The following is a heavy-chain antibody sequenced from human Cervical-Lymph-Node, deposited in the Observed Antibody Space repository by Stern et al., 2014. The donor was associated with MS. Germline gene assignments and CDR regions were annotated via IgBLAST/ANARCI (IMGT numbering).Heavy chain of an antibody. J-gene: IGHJ4*02. CDR1: GFSLSTSGEG. CDR2: IYWDDDK. Sequence: QVTLRESGPTLVKPTQTLTLTCTFSGFSLSTSGEGVGWIRQPPGQALEWLALIYWDDDKRYSPSLKSRLTITNDTSKNQVVLTMTNMDPVDTATYYCAHGLEIRLWAAYWGQGTLVTVSS. V-gene: IGHV2-5*02. D-gene: IGHD5-18*01. CDR3: AHGLEIRLWAAY.